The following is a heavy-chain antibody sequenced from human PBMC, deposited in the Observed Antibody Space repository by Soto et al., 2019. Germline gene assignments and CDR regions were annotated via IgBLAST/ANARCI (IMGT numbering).Heavy chain of an antibody. CDR1: GGTFSSYT. V-gene: IGHV1-69*02. Sequence: GASVKVSCKASGGTFSSYTISWVRQAPGQGLEWMGRIIPILGIANYAQKFQGRVTITADKSTSTAYMELSSLRSEDTAVYYCARGIAAAGTTAFDAFDIWGQGTMVTVSS. J-gene: IGHJ3*02. CDR2: IIPILGIA. CDR3: ARGIAAAGTTAFDAFDI. D-gene: IGHD6-13*01.